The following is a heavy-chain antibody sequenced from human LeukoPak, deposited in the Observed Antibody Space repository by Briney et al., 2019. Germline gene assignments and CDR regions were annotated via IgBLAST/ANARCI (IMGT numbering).Heavy chain of an antibody. D-gene: IGHD3-22*01. CDR3: ARSVDTYYYDSSGYYFDY. J-gene: IGHJ4*02. Sequence: SETLSLTCTVSGGSISSSSYYWGWIRQPPGKGLEWFGSIYYSGSTYYNPSLKSRVTISVDTSKNQFSLKLSSVTAADTAVYYCARSVDTYYYDSSGYYFDYWGQGTLVTVSS. V-gene: IGHV4-39*07. CDR1: GGSISSSSYY. CDR2: IYYSGST.